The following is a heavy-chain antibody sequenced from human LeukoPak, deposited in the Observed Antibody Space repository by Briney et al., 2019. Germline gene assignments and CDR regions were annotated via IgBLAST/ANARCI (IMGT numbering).Heavy chain of an antibody. CDR1: GFTFSSHA. CDR3: ARRSSTLRDFDY. Sequence: GGSLRLSCAASGFTFSSHAMSWVRQAPGMGLEWVSSITGSGSSTFHVDSVKGRFSISRDNSKNMLYLQMNSLRAEDTAIYYCARRSSTLRDFDYWDQGTLVTVSS. D-gene: IGHD2-2*01. CDR2: ITGSGSST. J-gene: IGHJ4*02. V-gene: IGHV3-23*01.